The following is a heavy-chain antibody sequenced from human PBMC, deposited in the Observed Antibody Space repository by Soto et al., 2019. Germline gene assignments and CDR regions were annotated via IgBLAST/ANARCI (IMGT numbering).Heavy chain of an antibody. V-gene: IGHV3-74*01. CDR1: GVTFSNYW. D-gene: IGHD5-12*01. CDR2: IDSDGSNT. CDR3: TRDKSGPADY. Sequence: EVQLVESGVGLGQPGGSLRLSCAASGVTFSNYWMHWVRQAPGKGLVWVSLIDSDGSNTYYAESVKGRFTISRDHAKTSLPLQMNNLAAEDTAVYYCTRDKSGPADYWGQGTLVTVSS. J-gene: IGHJ4*02.